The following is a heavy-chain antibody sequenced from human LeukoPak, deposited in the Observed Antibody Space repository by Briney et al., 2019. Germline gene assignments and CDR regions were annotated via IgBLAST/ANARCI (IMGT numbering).Heavy chain of an antibody. D-gene: IGHD6-6*01. J-gene: IGHJ4*02. CDR3: ARVASSSTMYLLFYFDY. CDR2: INPNSGGT. V-gene: IGHV1-2*02. CDR1: GYTFTGYY. Sequence: ASVKVSCKASGYTFTGYYMHWVRQAPGQGLEWMGWINPNSGGTNYAQKFQGRVTMTRDTSISTAYMELSRLRSDDTAVYYCARVASSSTMYLLFYFDYWGQGTLVTVSS.